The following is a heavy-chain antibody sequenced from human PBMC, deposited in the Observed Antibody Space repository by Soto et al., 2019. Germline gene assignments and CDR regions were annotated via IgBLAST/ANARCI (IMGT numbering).Heavy chain of an antibody. Sequence: GESLKISCQGFGYGFFGYWIGWVRQMPGKGLEKMGIIYPDDSTTKYSPNFQGQVTFTVDLSIDIAYLQWNSLKATDSKKYYCARYGGPSLSHNYFDAWGQGTLVTVSS. CDR1: GYGFFGYW. D-gene: IGHD3-16*01. CDR3: ARYGGPSLSHNYFDA. V-gene: IGHV5-51*01. CDR2: IYPDDSTT. J-gene: IGHJ5*02.